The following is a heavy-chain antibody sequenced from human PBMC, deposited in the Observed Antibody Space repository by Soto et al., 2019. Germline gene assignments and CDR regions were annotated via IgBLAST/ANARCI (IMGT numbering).Heavy chain of an antibody. CDR3: VRRHVSATGIDWFDP. V-gene: IGHV1-3*01. CDR1: GYTFTSYG. D-gene: IGHD6-13*01. J-gene: IGHJ5*02. CDR2: INAANGDT. Sequence: ASVKVSCKASGYTFTSYGIHWVRRAPGQRLEWMGWINAANGDTKYSPKFQGRVTITRDTSASTAYMELSSLRSEDTAVYYCVRRHVSATGIDWFDPWSQGTLVTVSS.